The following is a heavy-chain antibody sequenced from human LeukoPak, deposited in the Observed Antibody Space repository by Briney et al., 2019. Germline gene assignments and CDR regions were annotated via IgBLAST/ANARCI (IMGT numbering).Heavy chain of an antibody. Sequence: PGGSLRLSCAASGLTFSSYSMNWVRQAPGKGLEWVSYISSSSSTIYYADSVKGRFTISRDNAKNSLYLQMNSLRAEDTAVYYCARIVGAIDYYYMDVWGKGTTVTVSS. V-gene: IGHV3-48*01. CDR1: GLTFSSYS. CDR2: ISSSSSTI. CDR3: ARIVGAIDYYYMDV. J-gene: IGHJ6*03. D-gene: IGHD1-26*01.